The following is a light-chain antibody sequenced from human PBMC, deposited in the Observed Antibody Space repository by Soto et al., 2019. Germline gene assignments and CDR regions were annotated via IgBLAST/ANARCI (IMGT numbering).Light chain of an antibody. CDR3: QSYINDPRK. J-gene: IGKJ1*01. V-gene: IGKV1-27*01. CDR1: QGISNY. Sequence: DIYMTQFRSSFSACVGDSPTITWRASQGISNYLAWYQQKPGKAPTLLIYAASTLQSGVPSRSIGSGSGTDFTLNISSIQPEDVATYYCQSYINDPRKFSQGTNAE. CDR2: AAS.